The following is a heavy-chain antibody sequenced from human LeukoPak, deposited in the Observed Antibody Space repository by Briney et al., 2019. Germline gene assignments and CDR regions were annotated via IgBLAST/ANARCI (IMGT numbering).Heavy chain of an antibody. D-gene: IGHD1-26*01. Sequence: GESLKISCKVSGYSFTSYCIGWVRQMPGKGPEWMGTIYPGDSGPTYSPSFQGQVTISVDKSISTAYLQWSSLQASDTAMYYCGMSGDRVPLQDDVFDVWGQGTMVTVST. J-gene: IGHJ3*01. V-gene: IGHV5-51*01. CDR3: GMSGDRVPLQDDVFDV. CDR1: GYSFTSYC. CDR2: IYPGDSGP.